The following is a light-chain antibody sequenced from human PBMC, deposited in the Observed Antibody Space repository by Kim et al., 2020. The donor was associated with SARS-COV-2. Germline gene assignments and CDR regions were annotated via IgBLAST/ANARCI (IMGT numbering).Light chain of an antibody. V-gene: IGKV3-20*01. Sequence: SPGERATLSCRASQSIPSNYLAWYQQKPGQAPRLVISDVSSRATGIPDRFSGSGSGTDFTLSISRLEPEDFPVYYCQQHHTSPLTFGGGTKVDIK. CDR2: DVS. CDR3: QQHHTSPLT. J-gene: IGKJ4*01. CDR1: QSIPSNY.